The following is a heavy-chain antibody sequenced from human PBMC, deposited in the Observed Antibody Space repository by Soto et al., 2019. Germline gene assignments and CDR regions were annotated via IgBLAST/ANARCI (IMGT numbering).Heavy chain of an antibody. Sequence: PSETLSLTCTVSGGSISSYYWSWIRQPPGKGLEWIGYIYYSGSTNYNPSLKSRVTISVDTSKNQFSLKLGSVTAADTAVYYCARSYYDFWSGYSYYYGMDVWGQGTTVTVSS. V-gene: IGHV4-59*01. D-gene: IGHD3-3*01. CDR2: IYYSGST. J-gene: IGHJ6*02. CDR1: GGSISSYY. CDR3: ARSYYDFWSGYSYYYGMDV.